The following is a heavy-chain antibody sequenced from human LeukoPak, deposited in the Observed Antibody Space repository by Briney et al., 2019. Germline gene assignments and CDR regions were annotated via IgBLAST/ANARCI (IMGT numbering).Heavy chain of an antibody. D-gene: IGHD5-18*01. J-gene: IGHJ3*02. Sequence: SETLSLTCTVSGVSISIFYWTWIRQPPGKGLEWIGSIYHSGSTYYNPSLKSRVTISVDTSKNQFSLKLSSVTAADTAVYYCARVGLVTDAFDIWGQGTMVTVSS. CDR1: GVSISIFY. CDR3: ARVGLVTDAFDI. V-gene: IGHV4-38-2*02. CDR2: IYHSGST.